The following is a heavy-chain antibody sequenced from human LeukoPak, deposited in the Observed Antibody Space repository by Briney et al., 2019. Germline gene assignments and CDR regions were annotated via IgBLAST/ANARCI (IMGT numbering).Heavy chain of an antibody. CDR1: GGSISSSSYY. CDR2: IYYSGST. D-gene: IGHD6-13*01. V-gene: IGHV4-39*07. CDR3: TRPPRPYSSSPLGY. J-gene: IGHJ4*02. Sequence: SETLSLTCTVSGGSISSSSYYWGWIRQPPGKGLEWIGSIYYSGSTYYNPSLKSRVTISVDTSKNQFSLKLSSVTAADTAGYYCTRPPRPYSSSPLGYWGQGTLVTVSS.